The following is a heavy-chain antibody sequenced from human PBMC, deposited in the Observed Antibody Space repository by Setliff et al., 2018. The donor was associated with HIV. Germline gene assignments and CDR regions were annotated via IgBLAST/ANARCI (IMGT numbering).Heavy chain of an antibody. V-gene: IGHV3-7*03. Sequence: GGSLRLSCAASGFTFSSYWMSWVRQAPGKGLEWVANIKQDGSEKYYVDSVKGRFTISRDNVKNSLYLQMNSLRAEDTAVYYCARGGYVWGSYRYDYWGQGTLVTVSS. D-gene: IGHD3-16*02. CDR2: IKQDGSEK. CDR3: ARGGYVWGSYRYDY. CDR1: GFTFSSYW. J-gene: IGHJ4*02.